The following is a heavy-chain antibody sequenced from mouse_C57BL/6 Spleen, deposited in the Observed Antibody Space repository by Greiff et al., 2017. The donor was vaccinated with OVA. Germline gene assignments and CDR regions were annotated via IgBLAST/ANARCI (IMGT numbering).Heavy chain of an antibody. V-gene: IGHV5-6*01. CDR3: ASLTGTGYFDY. CDR1: GFTFSSYG. CDR2: ISSGGSYT. D-gene: IGHD4-1*01. Sequence: EVQVVESGGDLVKPGGSLKLSCAASGFTFSSYGMSWVRQTPDKRLEWVATISSGGSYTYYPDSVKGRFTISRDNAKNTLYLQMSSLKSEDTAMYYCASLTGTGYFDYWGQGTTLTVSS. J-gene: IGHJ2*01.